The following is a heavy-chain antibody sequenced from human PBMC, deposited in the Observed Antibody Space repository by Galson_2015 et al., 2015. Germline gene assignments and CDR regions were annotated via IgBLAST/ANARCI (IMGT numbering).Heavy chain of an antibody. CDR2: ISAYNGNT. V-gene: IGHV1-18*01. CDR3: ARVIEYSSSPEFDY. CDR1: GYTFTSYG. J-gene: IGHJ4*02. D-gene: IGHD6-6*01. Sequence: SVKVSCKASGYTFTSYGISWVRQAPGQGLEWMGWISAYNGNTNYAQKLQGRVTMTTDTSTSTAYMELRSLRSDDTAVYYCARVIEYSSSPEFDYWGQGTLVTVSS.